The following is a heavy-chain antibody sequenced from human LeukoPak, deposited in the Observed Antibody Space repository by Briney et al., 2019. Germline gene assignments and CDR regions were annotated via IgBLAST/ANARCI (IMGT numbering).Heavy chain of an antibody. V-gene: IGHV4-34*01. CDR1: GGSFSGYY. CDR3: ARESLVRSHDAFDI. J-gene: IGHJ3*02. Sequence: SDTLSLTCAVYGGSFSGYYWSWIPRPPGKGLEWIGEINHSGSTNYNPSLKSRVTISVDTSKNQFLLKLSSVTAADTAVYYCARESLVRSHDAFDIWGQGTMVTVSS. CDR2: INHSGST. D-gene: IGHD6-6*01.